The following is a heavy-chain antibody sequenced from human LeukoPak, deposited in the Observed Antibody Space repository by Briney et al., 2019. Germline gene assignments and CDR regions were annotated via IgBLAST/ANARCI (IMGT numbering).Heavy chain of an antibody. CDR3: ASLTVVTELDY. J-gene: IGHJ4*02. CDR1: GFTFSSYS. V-gene: IGHV3-21*01. CDR2: ISSSSSYI. D-gene: IGHD4-23*01. Sequence: GGALRLSCAASGFTFSSYSMNWLRQAPGKGLEWVSSISSSSSYIYYADSVKGRFTISRDNAKHSLYLQMNSLRAEDTAVYYCASLTVVTELDYWGQGTLVTVSS.